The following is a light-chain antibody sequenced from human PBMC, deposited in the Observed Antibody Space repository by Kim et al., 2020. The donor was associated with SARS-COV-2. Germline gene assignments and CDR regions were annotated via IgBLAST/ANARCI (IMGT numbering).Light chain of an antibody. Sequence: QPVLTQPPSASGTPGQRVTISCSGSSSNIGSNNVVWYQQLPGAAPNLLIYSNNQRPSGIPDRFSGSRSGTSASLAISGLQSGDEADYYCAVWDDSLKKGVFGGRTQLTVL. J-gene: IGLJ3*02. CDR1: SSNIGSNN. V-gene: IGLV1-44*01. CDR3: AVWDDSLKKGV. CDR2: SNN.